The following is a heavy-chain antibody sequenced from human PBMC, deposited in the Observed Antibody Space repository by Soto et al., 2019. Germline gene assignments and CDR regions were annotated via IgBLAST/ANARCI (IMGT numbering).Heavy chain of an antibody. Sequence: QVQLQQWGAGLLKPSETLSLTCSVYGGSFSGYYWSWIRQPPGKGLEWIGEINHSGSTNYNPSLQSRVTISVDTSKNQFSLKLSAVTAADTGVDYCAILPRGYNYGMDVWGQGTTVTVSS. CDR1: GGSFSGYY. CDR3: AILPRGYNYGMDV. CDR2: INHSGST. V-gene: IGHV4-34*01. J-gene: IGHJ6*02.